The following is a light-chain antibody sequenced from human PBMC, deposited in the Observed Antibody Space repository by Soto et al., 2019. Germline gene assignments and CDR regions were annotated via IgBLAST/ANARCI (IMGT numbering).Light chain of an antibody. V-gene: IGLV2-23*01. J-gene: IGLJ3*02. Sequence: QSVLTQPASVSGSPGQSITISCTGTSSDVGSYNLVSWYQHHPGKAPKLMICEGSKRPSGVSNRFSGSKSGNTASLTISGLQAEDEADYYCCSYARGSTWVFGGGTKLTVL. CDR1: SSDVGSYNL. CDR3: CSYARGSTWV. CDR2: EGS.